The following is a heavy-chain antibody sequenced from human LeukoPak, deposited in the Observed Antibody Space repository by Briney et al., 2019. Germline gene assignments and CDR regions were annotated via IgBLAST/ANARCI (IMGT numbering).Heavy chain of an antibody. CDR2: INPNSGGT. CDR1: GYTFTGYY. Sequence: ASVKVSCKASGYTFTGYYMHWVRQAPGQGLEWMGWINPNSGGTNYAQKFQGRVTMTRDTSISTAYMELSRLRSDDTAVYYRARVRRYSSSWYGGYWFDPWGQGTLVTVSS. CDR3: ARVRRYSSSWYGGYWFDP. D-gene: IGHD6-13*01. V-gene: IGHV1-2*02. J-gene: IGHJ5*02.